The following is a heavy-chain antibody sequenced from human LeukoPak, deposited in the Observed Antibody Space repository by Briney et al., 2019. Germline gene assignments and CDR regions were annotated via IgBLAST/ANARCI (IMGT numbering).Heavy chain of an antibody. CDR2: ISSNGGST. CDR1: GFTFNSCA. J-gene: IGHJ6*03. CDR3: ARGPGVTYYYYYYMDV. V-gene: IGHV3-64*01. D-gene: IGHD2-21*02. Sequence: GGSLRLSCAASGFTFNSCAMHWVRQAPGKGLEYVSAISSNGGSTYYANSVKGRFTISRDNSKNTLYLHMGSLRAEDTAVYYCARGPGVTYYYYYYMDVWGKGTTVTVSS.